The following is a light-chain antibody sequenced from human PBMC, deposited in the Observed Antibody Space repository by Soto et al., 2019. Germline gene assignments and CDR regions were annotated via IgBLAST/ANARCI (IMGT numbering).Light chain of an antibody. J-gene: IGKJ1*01. CDR2: WGS. CDR3: MQTLQTWT. Sequence: DIVMTQSPLSLPVTPGEPASISCRSSQSLLHSNGKHYLDWYLQKPGQSPQLLIYWGSNRASGVPDRFSGSGSGTDFTLEISRVEAEDVGVYYCMQTLQTWTFGQGTKVEI. V-gene: IGKV2-28*01. CDR1: QSLLHSNGKHY.